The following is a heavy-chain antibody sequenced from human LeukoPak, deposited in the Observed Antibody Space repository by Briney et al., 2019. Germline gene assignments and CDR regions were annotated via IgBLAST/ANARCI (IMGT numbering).Heavy chain of an antibody. Sequence: SETLSLTCTVSGGSISSYYWSWIRQPPGKGLEWIGYIYYSGSTNYNPSLKSRVTISVDKSKNQFSLKLSSVTAADTAVYYCARLPLGQWLGYFDYWGQGTLVTVSS. V-gene: IGHV4-59*12. CDR2: IYYSGST. CDR1: GGSISSYY. J-gene: IGHJ4*02. D-gene: IGHD6-19*01. CDR3: ARLPLGQWLGYFDY.